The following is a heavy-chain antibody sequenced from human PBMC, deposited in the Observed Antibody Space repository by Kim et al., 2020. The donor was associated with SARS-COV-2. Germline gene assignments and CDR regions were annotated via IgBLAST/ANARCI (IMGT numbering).Heavy chain of an antibody. J-gene: IGHJ3*02. Sequence: QKCQGRCTITADESTSTAYMELSSLRSEDTAVYYCARDLTSGWYWGAFDIWGQGTMVTVSS. CDR3: ARDLTSGWYWGAFDI. V-gene: IGHV1-69*01. D-gene: IGHD6-19*01.